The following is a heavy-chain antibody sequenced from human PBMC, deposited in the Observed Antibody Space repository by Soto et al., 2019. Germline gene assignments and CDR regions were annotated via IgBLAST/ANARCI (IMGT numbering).Heavy chain of an antibody. J-gene: IGHJ3*02. CDR2: MFRGGKT. CDR1: GFSVSGNS. D-gene: IGHD5-18*01. CDR3: ASGTYSDAFDI. V-gene: IGHV3-53*02. Sequence: EVQLVETGGGLIQPGGSLRLSCAASGFSVSGNSMTWVRQAPEKGLEWVSFMFRGGKTGYADSVKGRFTISRDNSKNTLYLQMNTLRAEDTPLYYCASGTYSDAFDIWGLGTRVVVSS.